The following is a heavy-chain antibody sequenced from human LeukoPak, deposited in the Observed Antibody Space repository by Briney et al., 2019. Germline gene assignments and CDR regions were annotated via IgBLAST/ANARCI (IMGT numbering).Heavy chain of an antibody. CDR2: INPNSGGT. V-gene: IGHV1-2*02. J-gene: IGHJ5*02. CDR3: ARDVPAGNNWFDP. CDR1: GYTFTGYY. D-gene: IGHD6-13*01. Sequence: ASVKVSCKASGYTFTGYYMHWVRQAPGQGLERMGWINPNSGGTNYAQKFQGRVTMTRDTSISTAYMELSRLRSDDTAVYYCARDVPAGNNWFDPWGQGTLVTVSS.